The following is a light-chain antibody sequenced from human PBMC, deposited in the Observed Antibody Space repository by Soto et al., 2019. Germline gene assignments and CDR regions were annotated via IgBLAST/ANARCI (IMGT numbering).Light chain of an antibody. Sequence: QSVLTQPASVSGSLGQSITFSCTGTRSDVGGYNLVSWYQQHPDKVPKLIIYEDTKRPSGVSSRFSGSKSGNTASLTITGLQAEHEAGYHCCSFAGRSTFVFGGGTKLTVL. J-gene: IGLJ2*01. CDR2: EDT. V-gene: IGLV2-23*02. CDR1: RSDVGGYNL. CDR3: CSFAGRSTFV.